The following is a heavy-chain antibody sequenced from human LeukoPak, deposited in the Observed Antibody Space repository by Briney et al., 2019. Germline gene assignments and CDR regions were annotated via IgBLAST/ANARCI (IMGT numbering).Heavy chain of an antibody. CDR1: GGSFSGYY. CDR2: INHSGST. Sequence: SETLSLTCAVYGGSFSGYYWSWLRQPPGKGLEWLGEINHSGSTNYNPSLKSRVTISVDTSKNQFSLKLSSVTAADTAVYYCARERRPLYGSGSYCFDYWGQGTLVTVSS. D-gene: IGHD3-10*01. V-gene: IGHV4-34*01. J-gene: IGHJ4*02. CDR3: ARERRPLYGSGSYCFDY.